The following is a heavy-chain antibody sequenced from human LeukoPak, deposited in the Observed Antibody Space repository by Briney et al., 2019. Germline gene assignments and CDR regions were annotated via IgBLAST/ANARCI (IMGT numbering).Heavy chain of an antibody. CDR1: GDSVSSNSAA. V-gene: IGHV6-1*01. CDR3: AREGVAVYYYYYGMDV. CDR2: TYYRSKWYN. J-gene: IGHJ6*02. Sequence: SQTLSLTCAISGDSVSSNSAAWNWIRQSPSRGLERLGRTYYRSKWYNDYAVSVKSRITINPDTSKNQFSLQLNSVTPENTAVYYCAREGVAVYYYYYGMDVWGQGTTVTVSS. D-gene: IGHD6-19*01.